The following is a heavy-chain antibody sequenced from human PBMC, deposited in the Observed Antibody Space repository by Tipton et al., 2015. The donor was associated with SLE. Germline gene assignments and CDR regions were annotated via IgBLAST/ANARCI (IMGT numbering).Heavy chain of an antibody. V-gene: IGHV5-51*01. CDR1: GYSFTSHW. D-gene: IGHD3-10*01. J-gene: IGHJ4*02. CDR3: ARHLSGYYGPSFDY. Sequence: QLVQSGAEVKKPGESLRISCEGSGYSFTSHWIAWVRLMPGKGLEWMGTIYPSDSDTKYSPSVQGQVTISADKSISTAYLQWSSLKASDTAMYYCARHLSGYYGPSFDYWGQGTLVTVSS. CDR2: IYPSDSDT.